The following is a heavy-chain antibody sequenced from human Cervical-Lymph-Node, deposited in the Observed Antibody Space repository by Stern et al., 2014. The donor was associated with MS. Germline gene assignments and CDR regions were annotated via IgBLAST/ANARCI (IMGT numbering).Heavy chain of an antibody. V-gene: IGHV3-21*01. CDR3: ARGRGGNYRYYFDY. CDR2: ISSGGSYI. CDR1: GFTFSSYS. D-gene: IGHD4-23*01. J-gene: IGHJ4*02. Sequence: EMQLVESGGGLVKPGGSLRLSCAASGFTFSSYSMNWVRQAPGKGLEWVASISSGGSYIYYADSMKGRFTISRDNHKNSLYLQMNSLRAEDTAVYYCARGRGGNYRYYFDYWGQGTLVTVSS.